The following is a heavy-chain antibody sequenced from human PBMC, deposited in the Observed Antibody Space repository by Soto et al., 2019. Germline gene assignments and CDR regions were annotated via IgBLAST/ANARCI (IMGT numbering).Heavy chain of an antibody. D-gene: IGHD5-18*01. CDR1: GFTFSSYA. CDR2: IFHDGSDE. V-gene: IGHV3-30-3*01. J-gene: IGHJ3*02. CDR3: VTAYTYGPDAFDI. Sequence: QVQLVESGGGVVQPGRSLRLSCAGSGFTFSSYAMHWVRQAPGKGLEWVAVIFHDGSDEYYADSVKGRLTVSRDNSKNALNRHLNSLKPEDTAVYYCVTAYTYGPDAFDIWGQGTMVTVTT.